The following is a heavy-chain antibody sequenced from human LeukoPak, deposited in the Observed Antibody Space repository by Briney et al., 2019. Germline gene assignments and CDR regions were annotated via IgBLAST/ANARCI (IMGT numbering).Heavy chain of an antibody. CDR3: ARDPDDSSGYWLYYYYYGMDV. J-gene: IGHJ6*02. CDR2: ISAYNGNT. Sequence: ASVKVSCKASGYTFTSYGISWVRLAPGQGLEWMGWISAYNGNTNYAQKLQGRVTMTTDTSTSTAYMELRSLRSDDTAVYYCARDPDDSSGYWLYYYYYGMDVWGQGTTVTVSS. CDR1: GYTFTSYG. V-gene: IGHV1-18*01. D-gene: IGHD3-22*01.